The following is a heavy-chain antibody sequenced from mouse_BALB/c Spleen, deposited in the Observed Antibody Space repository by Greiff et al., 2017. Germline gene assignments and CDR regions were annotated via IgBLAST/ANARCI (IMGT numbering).Heavy chain of an antibody. V-gene: IGHV5-4*02. D-gene: IGHD4-1*01. Sequence: EVQRVESGGGLVKPGGSLKLSCAASGFTFSDYYIYWVRQTPEKRLEWVATISDGGSYTYYPDSVKGRFTISRDNAKNNLYLQMSSLKSEDTAMYYCARDLDWDGGFAYWGQGTLVTVSA. CDR3: ARDLDWDGGFAY. J-gene: IGHJ3*01. CDR1: GFTFSDYY. CDR2: ISDGGSYT.